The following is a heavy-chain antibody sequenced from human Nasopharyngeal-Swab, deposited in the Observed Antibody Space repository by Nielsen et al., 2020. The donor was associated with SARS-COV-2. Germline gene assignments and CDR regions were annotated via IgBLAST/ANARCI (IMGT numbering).Heavy chain of an antibody. Sequence: GGSLRLSCAASGFTFSSYGMHWVRQAPGKGLEWVAVISYDGSNKYYADSVKGRFTISRDNSKNTLYLQMNSLRAEDTAVYYCARDRATTVTTSDAFDIWGQGTMVTVSS. CDR3: ARDRATTVTTSDAFDI. V-gene: IGHV3-30*03. J-gene: IGHJ3*02. CDR1: GFTFSSYG. CDR2: ISYDGSNK. D-gene: IGHD4-17*01.